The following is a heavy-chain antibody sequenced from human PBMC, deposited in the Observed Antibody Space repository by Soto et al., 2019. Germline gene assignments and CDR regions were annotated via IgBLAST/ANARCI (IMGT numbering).Heavy chain of an antibody. CDR2: IYYSGST. CDR1: GGSISSVGYY. CDR3: ARGEVVAVAGTGWFDP. J-gene: IGHJ5*02. D-gene: IGHD6-19*01. Sequence: QVQLQESGPGLVKPSQTLSLTFTVSGGSISSVGYYWSWIRQHPGKGLEGIGYIYYSGSTYYNPSLKSRVTISVDTSKNQVSLKMSSVTAADTAVYYCARGEVVAVAGTGWFDPWGQGTLVTVSS. V-gene: IGHV4-31*03.